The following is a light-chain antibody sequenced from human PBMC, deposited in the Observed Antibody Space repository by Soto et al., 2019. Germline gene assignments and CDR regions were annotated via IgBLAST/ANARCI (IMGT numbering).Light chain of an antibody. V-gene: IGKV3-11*01. Sequence: EIVLTQSPATMSLSPGARAPLSCRASQSLSSYLAWFQQKPGQAPRLLIYDASNRATGIPARFSGSGSGTDFTLTISSLEPEDFAVYYCQQRSNWLITFGQGTRLENK. CDR3: QQRSNWLIT. J-gene: IGKJ5*01. CDR2: DAS. CDR1: QSLSSY.